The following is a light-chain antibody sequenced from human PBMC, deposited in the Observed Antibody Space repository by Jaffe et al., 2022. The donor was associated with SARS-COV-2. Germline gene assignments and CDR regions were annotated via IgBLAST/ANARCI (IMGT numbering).Light chain of an antibody. CDR2: GAS. J-gene: IGKJ1*01. CDR3: QQYNNWLGT. CDR1: QSIGGN. V-gene: IGKV3-15*01. Sequence: EIVMTQSPATLSVSPGERATLSCRASQSIGGNLAWYQQRPGQAPRLLIYGASTRATGIPARFSGSGSGTEFTLTISSLQSEDFAVYYCQQYNNWLGTFGQGTKVEIK.